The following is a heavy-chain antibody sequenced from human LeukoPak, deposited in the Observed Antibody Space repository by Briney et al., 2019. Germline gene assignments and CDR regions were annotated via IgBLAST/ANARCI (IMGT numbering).Heavy chain of an antibody. Sequence: SETLSLTCAVYGGSFSGYYWSWIRQPPGKGLEWIGEINHSGSTNYNPSLKSRVTISVDTSKNQFSLKLSSVTAADTAVYYCARDSGPRAFDIWGQGTMVTVSS. CDR2: INHSGST. CDR3: ARDSGPRAFDI. D-gene: IGHD6-13*01. J-gene: IGHJ3*02. CDR1: GGSFSGYY. V-gene: IGHV4-34*01.